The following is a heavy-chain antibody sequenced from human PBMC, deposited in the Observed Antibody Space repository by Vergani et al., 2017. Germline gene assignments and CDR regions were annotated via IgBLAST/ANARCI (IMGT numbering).Heavy chain of an antibody. D-gene: IGHD6-13*01. V-gene: IGHV1-2*02. Sequence: QVQLVQSGAEVKKPGASVKVSCKASGYTFTGYYMHWVRQAPGQGLEWTGWINPNSGGTNYAQKFQGRVTMTRDTSISTAYMELSRLRSDDTAVYYCARGGIAAAGTAENWFDPWGQGTLVTVSS. CDR3: ARGGIAAAGTAENWFDP. CDR2: INPNSGGT. J-gene: IGHJ5*02. CDR1: GYTFTGYY.